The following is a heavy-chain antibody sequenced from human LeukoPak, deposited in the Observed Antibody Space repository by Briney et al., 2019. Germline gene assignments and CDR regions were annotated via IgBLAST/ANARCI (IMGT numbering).Heavy chain of an antibody. D-gene: IGHD3-10*01. J-gene: IGHJ5*02. Sequence: ASVKVSCKTSGYTFIGHYIHWVRQAPGQGLEWIGWINAHSGGANYAQKFQGRVTMTRDTSISTAYMELSRLRSDDTAVYYCARDRTVLWFGELGGWFDPWGQGTLVTVSS. CDR3: ARDRTVLWFGELGGWFDP. CDR2: INAHSGGA. V-gene: IGHV1-2*02. CDR1: GYTFIGHY.